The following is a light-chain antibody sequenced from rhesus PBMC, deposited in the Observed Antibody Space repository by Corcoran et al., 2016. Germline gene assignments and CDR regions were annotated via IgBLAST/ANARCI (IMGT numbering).Light chain of an antibody. CDR2: KAS. CDR3: QQYSSSPFT. Sequence: DIQMTQSPSSLSASVGDTVTITCRASQSFRNWLAWYQQKPGKAPKLLTYKASTLQSGVPSRFSGSGSGTYFTLTSSGLQSEDFATYYCQQYSSSPFTFGPGTKLDVK. V-gene: IGKV1-22*01. CDR1: QSFRNW. J-gene: IGKJ3*01.